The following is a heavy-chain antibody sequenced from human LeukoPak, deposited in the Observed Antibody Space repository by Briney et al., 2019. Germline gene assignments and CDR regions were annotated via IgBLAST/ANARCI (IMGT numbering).Heavy chain of an antibody. J-gene: IGHJ5*02. V-gene: IGHV1-2*02. Sequence: ASVKVSCKASGYTFTGYYMHWVRQAPGQGLEWMGWINPNSGGTNYAQKFQGRVTMTRDPSISTAYMELSRLTSDDTAVYYCARPHFHSGYETWWFDPWGQGTLVTVSS. CDR2: INPNSGGT. D-gene: IGHD5-12*01. CDR1: GYTFTGYY. CDR3: ARPHFHSGYETWWFDP.